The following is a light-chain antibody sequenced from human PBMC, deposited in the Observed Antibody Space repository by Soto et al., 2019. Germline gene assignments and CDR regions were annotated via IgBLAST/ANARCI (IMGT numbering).Light chain of an antibody. J-gene: IGLJ1*01. V-gene: IGLV1-47*02. CDR3: AAWDDNLNSYV. CDR1: TSNIGTFY. CDR2: LGD. Sequence: QSVLTQPPSASATPGQTVTIPCSGSTSNIGTFYVYWYQHLPGTAPKLLIYLGDQRASGVSDRFSGSKSDTSASLAINGLRSDDEADYYCAAWDDNLNSYVFGSGTKLTVL.